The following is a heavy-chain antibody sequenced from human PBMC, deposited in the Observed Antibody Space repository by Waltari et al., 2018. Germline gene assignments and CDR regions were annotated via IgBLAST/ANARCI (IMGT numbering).Heavy chain of an antibody. CDR2: INEDGSRT. Sequence: EVQVVESGGGLVQPGGSLRLSCAASGFIFNSFWTSWVRQAPGKGLEWVANINEDGSRTYYLDSVKGRFTISRDNAKNSLSLQMNSLRAEDMAVYYCVRGIDLWGQGTLVTVSS. CDR3: VRGIDL. V-gene: IGHV3-7*01. J-gene: IGHJ4*02. CDR1: GFIFNSFW. D-gene: IGHD3-9*01.